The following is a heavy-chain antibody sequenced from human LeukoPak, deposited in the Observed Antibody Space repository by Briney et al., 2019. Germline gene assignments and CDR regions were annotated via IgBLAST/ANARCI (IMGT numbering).Heavy chain of an antibody. Sequence: GASVKVSCKASGYTFTGYYMHWVRQAPGQGLEWMGWINPNSGGTNYAQRFQGRVTMTRDTSISTAYMELSRLRSDDTAVYYCARDRGGTTVMTPIYGIVWFDPWGQGTLVTVSS. CDR1: GYTFTGYY. CDR3: ARDRGGTTVMTPIYGIVWFDP. J-gene: IGHJ5*02. CDR2: INPNSGGT. D-gene: IGHD4-17*01. V-gene: IGHV1-2*02.